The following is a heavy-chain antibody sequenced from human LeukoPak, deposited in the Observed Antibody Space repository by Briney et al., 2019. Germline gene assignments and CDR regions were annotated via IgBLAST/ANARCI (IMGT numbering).Heavy chain of an antibody. CDR1: GFTFSSYA. Sequence: PGRSLRLSCAASGFTFSSYAMHWVRQAPGKGLEWVAVIWYDGSNKYYADSVKGRFTISRDNSKNTLYLQMNSLRAEDTAVYYCARDGYYYDSSGYYFDYWGQGTLVTVSS. J-gene: IGHJ4*02. D-gene: IGHD3-22*01. V-gene: IGHV3-33*08. CDR3: ARDGYYYDSSGYYFDY. CDR2: IWYDGSNK.